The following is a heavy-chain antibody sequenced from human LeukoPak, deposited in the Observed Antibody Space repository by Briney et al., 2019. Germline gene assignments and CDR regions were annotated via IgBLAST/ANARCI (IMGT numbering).Heavy chain of an antibody. V-gene: IGHV3-48*01. CDR3: ARVLAYYNNY. J-gene: IGHJ4*02. CDR2: ISSSSSTI. D-gene: IGHD3-10*01. Sequence: ETLSLTCTVSGGSVSSSAYFWAWIRQPPGKGPEWVSYISSSSSTIYYADSVKGRFTISRDNAKNSLYLQMNSLRAEDTAVYYCARVLAYYNNYWGQGTLVTVSS. CDR1: GGSVSSSAYF.